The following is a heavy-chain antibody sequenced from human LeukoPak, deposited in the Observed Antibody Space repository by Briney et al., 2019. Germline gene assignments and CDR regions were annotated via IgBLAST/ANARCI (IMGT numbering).Heavy chain of an antibody. J-gene: IGHJ6*02. CDR3: ATWEGLYGMDV. D-gene: IGHD3-3*01. Sequence: PGRSLRLSCAASGFTFDDYAMHWVRQAPGKGLEWVSGISWNSGSIGYADSVKGRFTISRGNAKNSLYLQMNSLRAEDTALYYCATWEGLYGMDVWGQGTTVTVSS. CDR2: ISWNSGSI. CDR1: GFTFDDYA. V-gene: IGHV3-9*01.